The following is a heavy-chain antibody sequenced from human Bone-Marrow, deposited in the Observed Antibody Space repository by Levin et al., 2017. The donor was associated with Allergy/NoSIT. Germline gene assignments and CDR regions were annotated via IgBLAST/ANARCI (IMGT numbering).Heavy chain of an antibody. J-gene: IGHJ6*02. CDR3: VRALYYYGMDV. Sequence: PGGSLRLSCAASEFTISNAWMTWIRQAPGKGLEWVGHITKNTDGGTTDYAGPVKGRFTISRDDSKNTLWLQMNSLKTEDTAVYYCVRALYYYGMDVWGQGTTVTVSS. D-gene: IGHD3-16*02. CDR2: ITKNTDGGTT. CDR1: EFTISNAW. V-gene: IGHV3-15*01.